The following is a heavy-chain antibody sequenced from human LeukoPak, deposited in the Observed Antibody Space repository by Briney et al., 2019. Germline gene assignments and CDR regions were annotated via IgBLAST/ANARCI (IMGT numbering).Heavy chain of an antibody. V-gene: IGHV3-72*01. CDR1: GFTFNDHY. D-gene: IGHD6-13*01. CDR3: ARDLRSSLLFDY. CDR2: TRKKTNTYTT. J-gene: IGHJ4*02. Sequence: PGRSLRLSCAASGFTFNDHYVDWVRQAPGKGLEWVGRTRKKTNTYTTDYAASVKGRFMISRDDLKNLLYLQMNSLRAEDTAVYYCARDLRSSLLFDYWGQGTLVTVSS.